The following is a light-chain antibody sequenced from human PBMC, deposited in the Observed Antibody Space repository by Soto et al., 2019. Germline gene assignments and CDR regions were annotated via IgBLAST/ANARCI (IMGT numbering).Light chain of an antibody. J-gene: IGLJ3*02. V-gene: IGLV2-14*01. CDR1: SSDVGDYNY. Sequence: QSALTQPASVSGSPGQSITISCTGTSSDVGDYNYVSWYQQHPGKAPRLIIYEVSNRPSGVSNRFSGAKSGNTASLTISGLQAVDVADYYCSSYTSSSSLVVFGGGTKLTVL. CDR3: SSYTSSSSLVV. CDR2: EVS.